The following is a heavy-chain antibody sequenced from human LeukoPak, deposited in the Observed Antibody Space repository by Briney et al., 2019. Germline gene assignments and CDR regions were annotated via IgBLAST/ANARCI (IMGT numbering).Heavy chain of an antibody. J-gene: IGHJ4*02. D-gene: IGHD3-10*01. Sequence: ASVKVSCKASRYTFTGYYMHWVRQAPGQGLEWMGWINPNSGGTNYAQKFQGRVTMTRDTSISTAYMELSRLRSDDTAVYYCARGSHVTMVRGVIHYWGQGTLVTVSS. V-gene: IGHV1-2*02. CDR1: RYTFTGYY. CDR2: INPNSGGT. CDR3: ARGSHVTMVRGVIHY.